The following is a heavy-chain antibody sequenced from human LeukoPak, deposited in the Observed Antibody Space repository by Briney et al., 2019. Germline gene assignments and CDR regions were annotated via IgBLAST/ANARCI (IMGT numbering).Heavy chain of an antibody. Sequence: SETLSLTCAVYGGSFSGYYWSWIRQPPGKGLEWIGEINHSGSTNYNPSLKSRVTISVDTSKNQFPLKLSSVTAADTAVYYCARAVGAIRIYYFDYWGQGTLVTVSS. CDR1: GGSFSGYY. V-gene: IGHV4-34*01. D-gene: IGHD1-26*01. CDR3: ARAVGAIRIYYFDY. J-gene: IGHJ4*02. CDR2: INHSGST.